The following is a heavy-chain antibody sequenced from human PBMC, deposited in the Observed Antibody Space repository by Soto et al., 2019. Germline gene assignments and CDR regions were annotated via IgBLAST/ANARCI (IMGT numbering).Heavy chain of an antibody. CDR3: ARDLDTATYFDY. D-gene: IGHD5-18*01. V-gene: IGHV4-39*07. CDR1: GGSISSSSYY. CDR2: IYYSGST. J-gene: IGHJ4*01. Sequence: KTSETLSLTCTVSGGSISSSSYYWGWIRQPPGKGLEWIGSIYYSGSTYYNPSLKSRVTISVDTSKNQFSLKLDSVTAADTAVYYCARDLDTATYFDYWGHGTLVTVSS.